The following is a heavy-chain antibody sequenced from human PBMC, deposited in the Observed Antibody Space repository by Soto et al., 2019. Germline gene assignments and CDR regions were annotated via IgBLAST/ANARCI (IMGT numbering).Heavy chain of an antibody. J-gene: IGHJ6*02. D-gene: IGHD3-10*01. CDR1: GFTFSSYG. CDR2: ISYDGSNK. CDR3: AKDGFGELLSAGYYYYGMDV. V-gene: IGHV3-30*18. Sequence: GGSLRLSCAASGFTFSSYGMHWVRQAPGKGLEWVAVISYDGSNKYYADSVKGRFTISRDNSKNTLYLQMNSLRAEDTAVYYCAKDGFGELLSAGYYYYGMDVWGQGTTVTVSS.